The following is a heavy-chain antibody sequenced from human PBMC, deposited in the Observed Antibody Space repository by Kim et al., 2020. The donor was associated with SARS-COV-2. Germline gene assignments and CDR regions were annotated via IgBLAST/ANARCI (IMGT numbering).Heavy chain of an antibody. Sequence: GGSLRLSCVASGFTFSNYAMSWVRQAPGKGLEWVSAISGGSDNTYFADSVKGRFTISRDNIKNTVFLQMNSLTAEDTAVYYCSKGESLSGALDHRYWGQGTLVTVSS. CDR2: ISGGSDNT. J-gene: IGHJ4*02. V-gene: IGHV3-23*01. D-gene: IGHD2-15*01. CDR1: GFTFSNYA. CDR3: SKGESLSGALDHRY.